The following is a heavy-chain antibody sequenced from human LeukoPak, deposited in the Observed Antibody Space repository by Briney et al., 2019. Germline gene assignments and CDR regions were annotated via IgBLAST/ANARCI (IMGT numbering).Heavy chain of an antibody. J-gene: IGHJ5*02. Sequence: GGSLRLSCAASGFTFSSYWMSWVRQAPGKGLEWVAVISYDGSNKYYADSVKGRFTISRDNSKNTLYLQMNSLRAEDTAVYYCAKDLNGHNWFDPWGQGTLVTVSS. CDR2: ISYDGSNK. V-gene: IGHV3-30*18. CDR1: GFTFSSYW. D-gene: IGHD4-17*01. CDR3: AKDLNGHNWFDP.